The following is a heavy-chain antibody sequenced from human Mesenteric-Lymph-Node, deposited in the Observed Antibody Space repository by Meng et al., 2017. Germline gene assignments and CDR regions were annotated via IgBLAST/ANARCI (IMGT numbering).Heavy chain of an antibody. D-gene: IGHD3-22*01. V-gene: IGHV4-39*07. CDR3: AREHQEEYQDDSSGYYYSSPRGWFDP. Sequence: SQTLSLTCAVSGGSVSSGSYYWGWIRQPPGKGLEWIGSIYYSGSTYYNPSLKSRVTISVDTSKNQFSLKLSSVTAADTAVYYCAREHQEEYQDDSSGYYYSSPRGWFDPWGQGTLVTVSS. CDR2: IYYSGST. CDR1: GGSVSSGSYY. J-gene: IGHJ5*02.